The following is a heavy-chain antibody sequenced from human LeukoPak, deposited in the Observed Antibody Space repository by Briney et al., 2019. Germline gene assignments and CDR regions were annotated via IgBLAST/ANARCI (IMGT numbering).Heavy chain of an antibody. Sequence: GESLKISCKASGYSFTNYWIGWVRQMPGKGLEWMGIIYAGDPDTRYSPSFQGQVTISADKSISTAFLQWSSLKASDTAMYYCARHSYATDYWGQGTLVTVSS. CDR2: IYAGDPDT. D-gene: IGHD3-16*01. V-gene: IGHV5-51*01. CDR1: GYSFTNYW. CDR3: ARHSYATDY. J-gene: IGHJ4*02.